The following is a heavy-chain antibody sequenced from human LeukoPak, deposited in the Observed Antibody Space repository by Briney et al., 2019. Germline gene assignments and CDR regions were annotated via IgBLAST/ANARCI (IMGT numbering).Heavy chain of an antibody. CDR3: AKDYRYSSSWYWGYFDY. D-gene: IGHD6-13*01. Sequence: AGGSLRLSCAASGFTFSSYAMSWVRQAPGKGLEWVSAISGSGSSTYYADSVKGRFTISRDNSKNTLYLQMSSLRAEDTAVYYCAKDYRYSSSWYWGYFDYWGQGTLVTVSS. V-gene: IGHV3-23*01. CDR1: GFTFSSYA. CDR2: ISGSGSST. J-gene: IGHJ4*02.